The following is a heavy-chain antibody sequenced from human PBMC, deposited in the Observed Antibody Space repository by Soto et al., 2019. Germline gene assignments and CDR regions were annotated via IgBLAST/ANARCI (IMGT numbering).Heavy chain of an antibody. J-gene: IGHJ4*02. V-gene: IGHV3-23*01. CDR1: GFTFSSYA. D-gene: IGHD3-9*01. Sequence: GGSLRLSCAASGFTFSSYAMSWVRQAPGKGLEWVSAISGSGGSTYYADSVKGRFTISRDNSKNTLYLQMNSLRAEDTAVYYCAKGSFYDILTGYFDYWGQGTLVTVSS. CDR2: ISGSGGST. CDR3: AKGSFYDILTGYFDY.